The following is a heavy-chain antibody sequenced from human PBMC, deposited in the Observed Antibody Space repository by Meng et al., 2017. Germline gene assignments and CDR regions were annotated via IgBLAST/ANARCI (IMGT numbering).Heavy chain of an antibody. CDR3: ARGVVYAISYFDY. Sequence: QVLLQRSGPGLGQPSRTLSLTCAISGDIASCNLAACNWIRQSPPRGLGWLGRTYYRSKWYNDYAVSVKSRITVNPDTSKNQFSLQLNSVTPEDTAVYYCARGVVYAISYFDYWGQGTLVTVSS. CDR2: TYYRSKWYN. J-gene: IGHJ4*02. CDR1: GDIASCNLAA. V-gene: IGHV6-1*01. D-gene: IGHD2-8*02.